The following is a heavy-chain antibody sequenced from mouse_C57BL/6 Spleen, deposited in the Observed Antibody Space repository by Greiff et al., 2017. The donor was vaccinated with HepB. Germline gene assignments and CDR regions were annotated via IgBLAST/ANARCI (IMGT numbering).Heavy chain of an antibody. CDR2: ISDGGSYT. D-gene: IGHD1-1*01. Sequence: EVKLMESGGGLVKPGGSLKLSCAASGFTFSSYAMSWVRQTPEKRLEWVATISDGGSYTYYPDNVKGRFTISRDNAKNNLYLQMSHLKSEDTAMYDCARDGGYYYGSSYYAMDYWGQGTSVTVSS. V-gene: IGHV5-4*03. CDR3: ARDGGYYYGSSYYAMDY. CDR1: GFTFSSYA. J-gene: IGHJ4*01.